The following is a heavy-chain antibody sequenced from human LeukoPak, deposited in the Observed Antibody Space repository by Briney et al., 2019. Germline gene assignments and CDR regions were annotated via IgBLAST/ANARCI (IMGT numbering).Heavy chain of an antibody. CDR1: GYSISSGYY. CDR3: ARVGYYGSGSLNGGC. J-gene: IGHJ4*02. Sequence: PSETLSLTCTVSGYSISSGYYWGWIRQPPGKGLEWIGNIYPTGSTCYNPSLKSRVTISVDTSKNQFSLKVSSVTAADTAVYYCARVGYYGSGSLNGGCWGQGTLVTVSS. CDR2: IYPTGST. D-gene: IGHD3-10*01. V-gene: IGHV4-38-2*02.